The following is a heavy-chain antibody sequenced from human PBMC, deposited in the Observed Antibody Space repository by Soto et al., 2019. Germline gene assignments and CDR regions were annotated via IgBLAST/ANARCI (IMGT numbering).Heavy chain of an antibody. CDR1: GFSFSAYA. CDR2: ISGSGRIT. J-gene: IGHJ4*02. D-gene: IGHD2-15*01. Sequence: DVQLLESGGGVVHPGESLRLSCVASGFSFSAYAMSWVRQSPGKGFEWVSTISGSGRITSYADSVKGRFTTSKDTSTNTLYLHMDSLSADDTAVYYCVKERIELWLIDYWGQGTLVTVSS. CDR3: VKERIELWLIDY. V-gene: IGHV3-23*01.